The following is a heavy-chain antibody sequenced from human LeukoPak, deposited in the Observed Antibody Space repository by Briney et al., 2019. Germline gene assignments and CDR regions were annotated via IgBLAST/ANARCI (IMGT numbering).Heavy chain of an antibody. Sequence: GGSLRLSCAASGFTFSSYGMHWVRQAPGKGLEWVAVIWYDGSNKYYADSVKGRFTISRDNSKNTLYLQMNSLRTEDTAVYYCAKGYYGSGSYYNDYFDYWGQGTLVTVSS. CDR1: GFTFSSYG. J-gene: IGHJ4*02. D-gene: IGHD3-10*01. CDR3: AKGYYGSGSYYNDYFDY. V-gene: IGHV3-30*02. CDR2: IWYDGSNK.